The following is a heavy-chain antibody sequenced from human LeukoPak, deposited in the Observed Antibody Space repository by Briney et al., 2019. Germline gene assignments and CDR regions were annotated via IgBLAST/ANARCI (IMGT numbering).Heavy chain of an antibody. CDR2: INPSGGST. D-gene: IGHD6-13*01. CDR3: ARGSSSWYYYYMDV. V-gene: IGHV1-46*01. Sequence: ASVKVSCKASGYTFTSYYMHWVRQAPGQGLEWMGIINPSGGSTSYAQKFQGRVTITADESTSTAYMELSSLRSEDTAVYYCARGSSSWYYYYMDVWGKGTTATVSS. CDR1: GYTFTSYY. J-gene: IGHJ6*03.